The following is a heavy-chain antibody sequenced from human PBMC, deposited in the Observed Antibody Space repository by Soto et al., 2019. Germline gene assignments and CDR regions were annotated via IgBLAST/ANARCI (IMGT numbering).Heavy chain of an antibody. V-gene: IGHV3-30-3*01. J-gene: IGHJ4*02. D-gene: IGHD2-2*01. CDR3: ARGPSSLTRFDY. Sequence: QVQLVESGGGVVQPGRSLRLSCAASGFTFSSYAMHWVRQAPGTGLEWVAVISYDGSNKNYADSVKGRFTTSRDNSKNTLNLQVNSLRAEDTAVYYCARGPSSLTRFDYWGQGTLVTVSS. CDR2: ISYDGSNK. CDR1: GFTFSSYA.